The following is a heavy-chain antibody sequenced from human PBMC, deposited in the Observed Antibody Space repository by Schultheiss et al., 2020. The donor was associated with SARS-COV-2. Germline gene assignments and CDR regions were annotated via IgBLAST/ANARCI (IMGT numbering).Heavy chain of an antibody. CDR3: AREGVQYSGSGTKQGLTTGGAFDI. D-gene: IGHD3-10*01. J-gene: IGHJ3*02. CDR1: GFAFGDYA. V-gene: IGHV3-23*01. CDR2: ISGSGGST. Sequence: GGSLRLSCTASGFAFGDYAMSWVRQAPGKGLEWVSAISGSGGSTYYADSVKGRFTISRDNSKNTLYLQMNSLRAEDTAVYYCAREGVQYSGSGTKQGLTTGGAFDIWGQGTMVTVSS.